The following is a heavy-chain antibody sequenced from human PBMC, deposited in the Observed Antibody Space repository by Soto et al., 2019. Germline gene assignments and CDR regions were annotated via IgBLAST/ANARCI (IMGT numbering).Heavy chain of an antibody. J-gene: IGHJ4*02. CDR1: GGSISSYY. Sequence: PSETLSLTCTVSGGSISSYYWSWIRQPPGKGLEWIGYIYYSGSTSYNPSLKSRVTISVDTSKNQFSLKLSSVTAADTAVYYCARRYGGNFDCWGQGTLVTVSS. CDR3: ARRYGGNFDC. CDR2: IYYSGST. D-gene: IGHD1-26*01. V-gene: IGHV4-59*01.